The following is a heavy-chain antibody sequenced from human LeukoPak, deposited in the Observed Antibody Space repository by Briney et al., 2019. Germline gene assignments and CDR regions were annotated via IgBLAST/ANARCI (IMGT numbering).Heavy chain of an antibody. CDR3: AKDFSGGNSDY. V-gene: IGHV3-23*01. J-gene: IGHJ4*02. CDR1: GFTFTSYA. Sequence: GGSLRLSCAASGFTFTSYAMSWVRQAPGKGLEWVSAISGSGGSTYYADSVKGRFTISRDNSKYTLYLQMNSLRAEDTAIYYCAKDFSGGNSDYWGQGTLVTVSS. CDR2: ISGSGGST. D-gene: IGHD4-23*01.